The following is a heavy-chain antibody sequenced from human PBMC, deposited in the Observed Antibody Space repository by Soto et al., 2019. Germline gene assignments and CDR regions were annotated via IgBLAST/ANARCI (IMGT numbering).Heavy chain of an antibody. CDR1: GGTFSSYA. D-gene: IGHD6-19*01. J-gene: IGHJ4*02. CDR2: IIPIFGTA. CDR3: ASAGRATYSSGWYYFDY. Sequence: QVQLVQSGAEVKKPGSSVKVSCKASGGTFSSYAISWVRQAPGQGLEWMGGIIPIFGTANYAQKFQGRVTITADESTSTAYMELSSLRSEDTAVYYCASAGRATYSSGWYYFDYWGQGTLVTVSS. V-gene: IGHV1-69*01.